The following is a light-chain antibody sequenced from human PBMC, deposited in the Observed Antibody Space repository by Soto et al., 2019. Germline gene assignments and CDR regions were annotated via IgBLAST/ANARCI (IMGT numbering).Light chain of an antibody. CDR1: SSNIGAGYE. CDR2: GNS. CDR3: LSYDSSLIAL. J-gene: IGLJ2*01. V-gene: IGLV1-40*01. Sequence: QAVVTQPPSVSASPGQRVTISCTGSSSNIGAGYELHWYQQLPGTAPILLIYGNSNRPSGVPDRFSVSKSGTSASLAITGLQAEDEADDYCLSYDSSLIALFGGGTKVTVL.